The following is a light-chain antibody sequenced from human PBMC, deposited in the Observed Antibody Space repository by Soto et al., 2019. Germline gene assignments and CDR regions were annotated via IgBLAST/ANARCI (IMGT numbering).Light chain of an antibody. CDR2: DAS. V-gene: IGKV1-5*01. CDR3: QQYNSYPWT. CDR1: PGISRW. J-gene: IGKJ1*01. Sequence: DIQMTQSPSTLSASVGDRVIITCRATPGISRWLAWYQHKPGEAPNLLIYDASTLQRGVPARFNGGGSGSEFTLTISSLQPDDFATYYCQQYNSYPWTFGQGTKVEIK.